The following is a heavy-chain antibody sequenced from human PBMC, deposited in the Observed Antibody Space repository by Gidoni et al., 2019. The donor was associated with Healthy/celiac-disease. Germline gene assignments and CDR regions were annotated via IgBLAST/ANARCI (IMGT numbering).Heavy chain of an antibody. Sequence: QVQLVPSGAEVKQPAASLKASCKASGYIFTAYYMHWVRQAPGQGLEWMGWSNPNSGGTNYAHKFQGRVTMTRDTSISTAYMELSRLRSDDTAVYYCASGGYDSSGYPYTAFDYWGQGTLVTVSS. CDR2: SNPNSGGT. V-gene: IGHV1-2*07. D-gene: IGHD3-22*01. CDR1: GYIFTAYY. J-gene: IGHJ4*02. CDR3: ASGGYDSSGYPYTAFDY.